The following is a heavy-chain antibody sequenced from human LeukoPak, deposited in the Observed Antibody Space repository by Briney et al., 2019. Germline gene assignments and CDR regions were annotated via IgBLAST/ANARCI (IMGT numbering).Heavy chain of an antibody. V-gene: IGHV1-69*04. J-gene: IGHJ5*02. Sequence: SVKVSCKASGGTFSSYAISWVRQAPGQGLEWMGRIIPILGIANYAQKFQGRVTITADKSTSTAYMELSSLRSEDTAVYYCASELITIFAWSDPWGQGTLVTVSS. D-gene: IGHD3-3*01. CDR1: GGTFSSYA. CDR3: ASELITIFAWSDP. CDR2: IIPILGIA.